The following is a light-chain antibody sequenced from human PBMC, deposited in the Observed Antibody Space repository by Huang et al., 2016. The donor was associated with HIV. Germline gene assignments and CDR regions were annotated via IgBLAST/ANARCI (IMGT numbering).Light chain of an antibody. CDR2: GAS. V-gene: IGKV3-15*01. CDR1: QSVSSN. Sequence: TVMTQSPAILSVSPGERATRSCRASQSVSSNLAWYQQKPGQPPRLLIDGASTRATGIPPRFSGSGSGAEFTLTISGLQSEDFAIYYCQHYHNWPPRYTFGQGTKLEIK. CDR3: QHYHNWPPRYT. J-gene: IGKJ2*01.